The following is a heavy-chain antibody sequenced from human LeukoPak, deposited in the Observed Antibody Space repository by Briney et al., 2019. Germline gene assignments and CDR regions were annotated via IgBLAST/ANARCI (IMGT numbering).Heavy chain of an antibody. CDR1: GLTLSRYA. V-gene: IGHV3-23*01. J-gene: IGHJ6*03. CDR3: VKKVYYYMDV. Sequence: GESLRLSCAASGLTLSRYAVNWARQAPGRGLEWVSYISPSGDSTVYAESVKGRFTISRDNSKNMLYLQMDSLRAEGTAIYYCVKKVYYYMDVWGKGTTVTVSS. CDR2: ISPSGDST.